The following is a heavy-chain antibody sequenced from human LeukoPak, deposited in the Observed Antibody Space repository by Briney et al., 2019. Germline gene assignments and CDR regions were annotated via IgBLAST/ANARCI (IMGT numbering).Heavy chain of an antibody. V-gene: IGHV4-59*01. CDR1: GGSISSYY. D-gene: IGHD4-23*01. CDR2: IYYSGST. CDR3: ARGKTVVLWDY. Sequence: SETLSLTCTVSGGSISSYYWSWIRQPPGKGLEWIGYIYYSGSTNYNPSLKSRVTISVDTSKNQFSLKLSSVTAADTAVYYCARGKTVVLWDYWGQGTLVTVSS. J-gene: IGHJ4*02.